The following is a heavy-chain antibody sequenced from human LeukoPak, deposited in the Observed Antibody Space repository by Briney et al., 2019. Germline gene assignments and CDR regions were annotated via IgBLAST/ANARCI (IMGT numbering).Heavy chain of an antibody. V-gene: IGHV4-38-2*02. CDR3: ASDPSLPVDP. CDR2: ICHSGST. J-gene: IGHJ5*02. Sequence: SETLSLTCTVSGYSISSGYYWGWIRPPPGKGLEWIGSICHSGSTYYNPSLKSRVTISVDTSKNQFSLKLSSVTAADTAVYYCASDPSLPVDPWGQGTLVTVSS. CDR1: GYSISSGYY.